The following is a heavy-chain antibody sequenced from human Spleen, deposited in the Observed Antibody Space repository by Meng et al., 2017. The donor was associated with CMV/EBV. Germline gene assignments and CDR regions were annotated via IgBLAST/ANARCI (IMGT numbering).Heavy chain of an antibody. CDR1: GGSISSSSYY. CDR2: IYYSGST. D-gene: IGHD3-10*01. CDR3: ARVVRGSGTYYKRIDL. V-gene: IGHV4-39*07. Sequence: SETLSLTCTVSGGSISSSSYYWGWIRQPPGKGLEWIGSIYYSGSTYYNPSLKSRVTISVDTSKNQFSLKLRSVTGADKGVYYCARVVRGSGTYYKRIDLWGQGTPVTVSS. J-gene: IGHJ5*02.